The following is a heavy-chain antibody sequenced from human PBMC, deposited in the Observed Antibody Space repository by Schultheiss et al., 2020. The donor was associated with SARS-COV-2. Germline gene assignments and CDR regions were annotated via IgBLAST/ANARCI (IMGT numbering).Heavy chain of an antibody. D-gene: IGHD6-13*01. J-gene: IGHJ5*02. Sequence: SLRLSCAASGFTFDDYAMHWVRQPPGKGLEWVSSITWNSGSIGYADSVKGRFTISRDNAKNSLYLQMNSLRPEDTALYYCAKDKLGSSWSNWFDPWGQGTLVTVSS. V-gene: IGHV3-9*01. CDR3: AKDKLGSSWSNWFDP. CDR1: GFTFDDYA. CDR2: ITWNSGSI.